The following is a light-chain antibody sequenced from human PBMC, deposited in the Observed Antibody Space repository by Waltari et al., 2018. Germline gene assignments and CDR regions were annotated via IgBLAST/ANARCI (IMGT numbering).Light chain of an antibody. Sequence: EIVMTQSPATLSVSQGDRATLSCRASQTVSSHLAWYQQKPSRAPRLLIYGASTRSTGIPATFSGNGSGTEFTIPISSLQSEDFAVYHCQQYNNPLTFGGGTKVEIK. V-gene: IGKV3-15*01. J-gene: IGKJ4*01. CDR1: QTVSSH. CDR3: QQYNNPLT. CDR2: GAS.